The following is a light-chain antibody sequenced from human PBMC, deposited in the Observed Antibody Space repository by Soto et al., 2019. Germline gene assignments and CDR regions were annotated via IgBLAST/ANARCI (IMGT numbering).Light chain of an antibody. Sequence: DIQMTQSPSSLSASVGDRVTVTCRASQDIRHDLGWYQHKPGKAPQRPISAASSLQSGVPSRFSGSGSGTEFTLTISSLQTEDFATYYRLQHKTCPWTFGQGTKV. V-gene: IGKV1-17*01. CDR1: QDIRHD. CDR2: AAS. CDR3: LQHKTCPWT. J-gene: IGKJ1*01.